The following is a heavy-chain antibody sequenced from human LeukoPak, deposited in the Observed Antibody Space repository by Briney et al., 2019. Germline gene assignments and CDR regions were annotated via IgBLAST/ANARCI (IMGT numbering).Heavy chain of an antibody. Sequence: PGGSLSLSCAASGFIFRSHWMTWVRQAPGQGLEWVANIKTDGSEKFYVDALKGRFTISRDNAKSTMYLQMNSLRAEDTAVYYCVRFRRDYYYGLDVWGQGTTVTVSS. CDR2: IKTDGSEK. CDR3: VRFRRDYYYGLDV. CDR1: GFIFRSHW. J-gene: IGHJ6*02. V-gene: IGHV3-7*01.